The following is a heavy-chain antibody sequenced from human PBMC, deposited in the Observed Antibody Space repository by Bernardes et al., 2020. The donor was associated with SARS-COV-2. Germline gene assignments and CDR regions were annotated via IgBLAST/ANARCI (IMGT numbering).Heavy chain of an antibody. CDR3: ARAAATYYYYYYMDV. D-gene: IGHD2-15*01. J-gene: IGHJ6*03. V-gene: IGHV3-21*04. Sequence: GGSLRLSCAASGFTFSSYSMNWVRQAPGKGLEWVSSISSSSSNIYYADSVKGRFTISRDNSKNTLYLQMNSLRAEDTAVYYCARAAATYYYYYYMDVWGKGTTVTVSS. CDR1: GFTFSSYS. CDR2: ISSSSSNI.